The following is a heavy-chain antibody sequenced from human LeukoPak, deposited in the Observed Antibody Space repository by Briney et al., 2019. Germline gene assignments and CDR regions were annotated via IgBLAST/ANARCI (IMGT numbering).Heavy chain of an antibody. CDR3: ARTYYDYWSGPYAFDI. D-gene: IGHD3-3*01. CDR1: GFTFSSYG. V-gene: IGHV3-30*02. Sequence: GGXXRLSCAASGFTFSSYGMHWVRQAPGKGLEWVAFIRYDGSNKYYAESVKGRFTISRDNSENTLYLRMNNLRAEDTAVVYCARTYYDYWSGPYAFDIWGQGTMVTVSS. CDR2: IRYDGSNK. J-gene: IGHJ3*02.